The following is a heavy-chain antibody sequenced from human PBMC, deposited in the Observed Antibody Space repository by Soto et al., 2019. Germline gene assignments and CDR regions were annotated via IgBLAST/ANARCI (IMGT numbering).Heavy chain of an antibody. V-gene: IGHV4-30-4*01. CDR3: VATDFWSGSTF. CDR2: ISSSGCT. D-gene: IGHD3-3*01. CDR1: GGSISTTEYY. J-gene: IGHJ4*01. Sequence: QVQLQESGPGLVKPSQTLSLTCTVSGGSISTTEYYWSWIRQPPGKGLEWIGYISSSGCTYYNPSLKSRLTFSQDTSKNEFSLKLNTVTVADTAFYYCVATDFWSGSTFWGHGILVAVSS.